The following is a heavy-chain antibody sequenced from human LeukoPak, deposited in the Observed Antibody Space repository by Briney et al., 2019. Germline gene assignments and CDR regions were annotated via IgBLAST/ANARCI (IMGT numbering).Heavy chain of an antibody. D-gene: IGHD3-16*02. J-gene: IGHJ1*01. CDR2: IFHSGSS. V-gene: IGHV4-4*02. Sequence: PSGTLSLTCAVSGGSINNNDWWNWWSWVRQPPGKGLEWIGEIFHSGSSNYNPSLKSRVTISVDKSKNQFSLKLSSVTAADTAVYYCARLPVIVGNFPNWGQGTLVTVSS. CDR3: ARLPVIVGNFPN. CDR1: GGSINNNDWWNW.